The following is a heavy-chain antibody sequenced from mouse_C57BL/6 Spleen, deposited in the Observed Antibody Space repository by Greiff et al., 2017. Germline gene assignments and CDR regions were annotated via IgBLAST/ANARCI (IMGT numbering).Heavy chain of an antibody. J-gene: IGHJ2*01. CDR2: ISSGSSTI. CDR3: ARYYGNYYFDY. CDR1: GFTFSDYG. V-gene: IGHV5-17*01. D-gene: IGHD2-1*01. Sequence: EVQVVESGGGLVKPGGSLKLSCAASGFTFSDYGMHWVRQAPEKGLEWVAYISSGSSTIYYADTVKGRFTISRDNAKNTLFLQMTSLRSEDTAMYYCARYYGNYYFDYWGQGTTLTVSS.